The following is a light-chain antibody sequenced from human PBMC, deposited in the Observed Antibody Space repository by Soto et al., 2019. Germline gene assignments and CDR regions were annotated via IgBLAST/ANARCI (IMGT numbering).Light chain of an antibody. Sequence: QSALTQPPSVSGSPGQSVTISCTGTSSDVGSYNRVSWYQQPPGTAPKLMIYEVSNRPSGVPDRFSGSKSGNTASLTISGFQAEDEADYYCSSYTSGSTYVFGTGTKVTVL. V-gene: IGLV2-18*02. J-gene: IGLJ1*01. CDR2: EVS. CDR3: SSYTSGSTYV. CDR1: SSDVGSYNR.